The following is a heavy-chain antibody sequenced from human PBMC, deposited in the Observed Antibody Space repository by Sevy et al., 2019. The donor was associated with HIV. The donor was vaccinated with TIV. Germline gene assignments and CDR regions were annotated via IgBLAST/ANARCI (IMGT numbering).Heavy chain of an antibody. CDR3: ASGGSSSWYPLLSFDY. J-gene: IGHJ4*02. D-gene: IGHD6-13*01. CDR1: GYSFTSYW. V-gene: IGHV5-51*01. CDR2: IYPGDSDT. Sequence: GESLKISCKGSGYSFTSYWIGWVRQMPGKGLEWMGIIYPGDSDTRYSPSFQGQVTISADKSISPAYLQWSSLKASDTAMYYCASGGSSSWYPLLSFDYWGQGTLVTVSS.